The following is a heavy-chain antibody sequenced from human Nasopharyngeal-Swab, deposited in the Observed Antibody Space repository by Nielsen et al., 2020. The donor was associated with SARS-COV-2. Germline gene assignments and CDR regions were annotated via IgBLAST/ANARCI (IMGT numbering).Heavy chain of an antibody. CDR1: GYTFTGYY. CDR2: INPNSGGT. V-gene: IGHV1-2*06. Sequence: ASVKVSCKASGYTFTGYYMHWVRQAPGQGLEWMGRINPNSGGTNYAQKFQGRVTMTRDTSISTAYMELGSLRSEDTAVYYCARGLGYSSSWGLDYWGQGTLVTVSS. CDR3: ARGLGYSSSWGLDY. J-gene: IGHJ4*02. D-gene: IGHD6-13*01.